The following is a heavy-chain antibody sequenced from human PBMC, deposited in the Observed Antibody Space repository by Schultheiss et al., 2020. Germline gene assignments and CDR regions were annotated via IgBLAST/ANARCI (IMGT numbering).Heavy chain of an antibody. Sequence: GGSLRLSCAASGFTFDDYAMHWVRQAPGKGLEWVSGISWNSGSIGYADSVKGRFTISRDNAKNSLYLQMNSLRAEDTALYYCAKDSKGKSSGSLRGWFDPWGQGTLVTVSS. J-gene: IGHJ5*02. D-gene: IGHD6-19*01. CDR3: AKDSKGKSSGSLRGWFDP. CDR2: ISWNSGSI. CDR1: GFTFDDYA. V-gene: IGHV3-9*01.